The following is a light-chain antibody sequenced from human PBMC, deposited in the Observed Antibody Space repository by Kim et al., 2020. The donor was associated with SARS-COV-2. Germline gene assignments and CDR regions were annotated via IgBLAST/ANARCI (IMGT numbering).Light chain of an antibody. Sequence: LSPGERPTLSCRASQSVSSRYLAWYQQKPGQAPRLLIYGASSRAAGIADRFSGSGSGTDFTLTISSLDPEYFAVYYCQQYGTSAYTFGQGTKLEI. CDR2: GAS. V-gene: IGKV3-20*01. J-gene: IGKJ2*01. CDR1: QSVSSRY. CDR3: QQYGTSAYT.